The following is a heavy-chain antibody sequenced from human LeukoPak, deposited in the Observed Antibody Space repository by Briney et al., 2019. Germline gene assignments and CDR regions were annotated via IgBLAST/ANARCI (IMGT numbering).Heavy chain of an antibody. CDR1: GFTFSSYS. CDR3: ARDGGIHLSYFDY. Sequence: PGGSLRLSCAASGFTFSSYSMNWVRQAPGKGLERASSISSGTSYIYHADSVKGRYTISRDNAKDSLYLQMNSLRAEDTAVYYCARDGGIHLSYFDYWGQGTLVTVSS. D-gene: IGHD5-18*01. CDR2: ISSGTSYI. J-gene: IGHJ4*02. V-gene: IGHV3-21*01.